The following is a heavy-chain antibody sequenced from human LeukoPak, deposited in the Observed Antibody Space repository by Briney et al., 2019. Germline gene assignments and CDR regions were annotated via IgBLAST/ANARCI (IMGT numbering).Heavy chain of an antibody. D-gene: IGHD6-13*01. CDR1: GYSFRSGYY. CDR3: TRGYSSSWSFDY. V-gene: IGHV4-38-2*02. J-gene: IGHJ4*02. Sequence: SETLSLTCTVSGYSFRSGYYWGWIRQPPGKGLEWIGSIFYRGSTNYNPSLKSRVTISLDTSKNQVSLKLSSVTAADTAVYFCTRGYSSSWSFDYWGQGTLVPVTS. CDR2: IFYRGST.